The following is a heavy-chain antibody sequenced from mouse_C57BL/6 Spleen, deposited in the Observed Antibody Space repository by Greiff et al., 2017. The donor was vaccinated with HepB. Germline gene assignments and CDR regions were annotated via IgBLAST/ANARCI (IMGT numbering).Heavy chain of an antibody. CDR3: ARGDYSYAMDY. CDR2: INPSNGGT. CDR1: GYTFTSYW. V-gene: IGHV1-53*01. J-gene: IGHJ4*01. Sequence: QVQLKESGTELVKPGASVKLSCKASGYTFTSYWMHWVKQRPGQGLEWIGNINPSNGGTNYNEKFKSKATLTVDKSSSTAYMQLSSLTSEDSAVYYCARGDYSYAMDYWGQGTSVTVSS. D-gene: IGHD1-1*01.